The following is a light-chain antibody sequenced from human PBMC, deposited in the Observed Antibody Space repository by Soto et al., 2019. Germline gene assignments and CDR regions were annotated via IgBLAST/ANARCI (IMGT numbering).Light chain of an antibody. CDR2: DAS. CDR3: LQYNTYPWT. CDR1: QSISSW. J-gene: IGKJ1*01. V-gene: IGKV1-5*01. Sequence: DIQMTQSPSTLSASVGDRVTITCRASQSISSWLAWYQQKPGKAPKLLIYDASSLESGVPSRFSGSGSGTEFTLTISSLQAEDFATYYCLQYNTYPWTFGQGTKVEIK.